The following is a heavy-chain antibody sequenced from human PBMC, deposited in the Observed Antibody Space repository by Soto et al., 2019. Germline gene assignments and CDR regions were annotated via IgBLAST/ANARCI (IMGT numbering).Heavy chain of an antibody. CDR3: ARLYGDHGYYYYGMDV. CDR1: GGSISSSSYY. CDR2: IYYSGST. Sequence: LSLTCPVSGGSISSSSYYWGWVRQPPGKGLEWIGSIYYSGSTYYNPSLKSRVTISVDTSKNQFSLKLSSVTAADTAVYYCARLYGDHGYYYYGMDVRGQVTKVTVS. D-gene: IGHD4-17*01. J-gene: IGHJ6*02. V-gene: IGHV4-39*01.